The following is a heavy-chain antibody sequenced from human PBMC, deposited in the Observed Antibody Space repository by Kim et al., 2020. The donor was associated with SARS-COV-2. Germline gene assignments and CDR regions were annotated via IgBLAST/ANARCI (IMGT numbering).Heavy chain of an antibody. CDR1: GGSISSSSYY. V-gene: IGHV4-39*01. CDR2: IYYSGST. CDR3: ANGLPYNWFDP. Sequence: SETLSLTCTVSGGSISSSSYYWGWIRQPPGKGLEWIGRIYYSGSTYYNPSLKSRVTISVDTSKNQFSLKLSSVTAADTAVYYCANGLPYNWFDPWGQGTLVTVSS. J-gene: IGHJ5*02.